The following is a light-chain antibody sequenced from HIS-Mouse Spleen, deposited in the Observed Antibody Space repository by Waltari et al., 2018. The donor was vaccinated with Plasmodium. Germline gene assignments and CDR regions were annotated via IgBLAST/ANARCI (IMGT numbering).Light chain of an antibody. Sequence: SYELTQPPSVSVSPGQTARITCSGDALPKQSAYWYQQKSGQAPVLVIYEDSKRPSGIPERFSGSSSGTMVTLTISGAQVEDEADYYCYSTDSSGNHRVFGGGTKLTVL. CDR3: YSTDSSGNHRV. CDR1: ALPKQS. CDR2: EDS. V-gene: IGLV3-10*01. J-gene: IGLJ3*02.